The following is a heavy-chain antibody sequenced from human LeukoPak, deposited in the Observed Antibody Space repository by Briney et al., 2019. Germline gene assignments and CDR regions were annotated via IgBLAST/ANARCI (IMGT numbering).Heavy chain of an antibody. CDR3: ARAPWSGYSFFDY. D-gene: IGHD3-3*01. V-gene: IGHV1-2*02. Sequence: ASVKVSCKASGYTFTGYYMHWVRQAPGQGLEWMGWINPNSGGTNYAQKFQGRVTMTRDTSISTAYMELSRLRSDDTAVYYCARAPWSGYSFFDYWGQGTLVTVSS. CDR2: INPNSGGT. J-gene: IGHJ4*02. CDR1: GYTFTGYY.